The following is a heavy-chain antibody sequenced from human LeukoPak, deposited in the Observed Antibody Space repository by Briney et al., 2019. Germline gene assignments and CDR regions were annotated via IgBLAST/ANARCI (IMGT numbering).Heavy chain of an antibody. V-gene: IGHV3-48*03. D-gene: IGHD3-3*01. Sequence: TGGSLRFSCAASGFTFSSYEMNWVRQAPGKGLEWVSYISSSGSTIYYADSVKGRFAISRDNAKNSLYLQMNSLRAEDTAVYYCARLVLRQYWGQGNLVTVSS. CDR3: ARLVLRQY. CDR1: GFTFSSYE. J-gene: IGHJ4*02. CDR2: ISSSGSTI.